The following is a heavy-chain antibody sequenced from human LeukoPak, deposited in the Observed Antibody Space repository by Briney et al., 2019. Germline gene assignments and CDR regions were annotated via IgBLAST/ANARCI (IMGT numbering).Heavy chain of an antibody. V-gene: IGHV4-59*11. J-gene: IGHJ4*02. CDR3: ATIKRGNIFGYFDF. D-gene: IGHD5-18*01. CDR2: MLDTVTT. CDR1: GASMNTHY. Sequence: SETLSLTCAVAGASMNTHYWSWIRQPPGKGLEWIGYMLDTVTTKDNPSLKSRFTLSADTSKNQFSLRLTSVTAADTAVYYCATIKRGNIFGYFDFWGQGIPVTVSS.